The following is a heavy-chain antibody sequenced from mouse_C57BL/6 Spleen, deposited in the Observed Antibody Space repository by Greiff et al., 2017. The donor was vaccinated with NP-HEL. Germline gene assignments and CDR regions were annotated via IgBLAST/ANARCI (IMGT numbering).Heavy chain of an antibody. CDR1: GYTFTDYY. D-gene: IGHD3-2*02. CDR2: LYPGSGNT. Sequence: VQLQQSGAELVRPGASVQLSCKASGYTFTDYYINWVKQRPGQGLEWIARLYPGSGNTYYNEKFKGKATLTAEKSSSTADMQLSSLTSEDAAVYFCARDQAQATCDYWGQGTTLTVSS. CDR3: ARDQAQATCDY. J-gene: IGHJ2*01. V-gene: IGHV1-76*01.